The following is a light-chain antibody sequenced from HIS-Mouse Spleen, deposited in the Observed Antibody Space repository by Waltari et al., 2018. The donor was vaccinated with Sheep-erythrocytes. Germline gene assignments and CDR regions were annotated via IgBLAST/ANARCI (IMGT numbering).Light chain of an antibody. CDR1: SSNIGSNY. CDR2: RNN. J-gene: IGLJ2*01. Sequence: QSVLTQPPSASGTPGQRVTISCSGSSSNIGSNYVYWYQQLPGTAPKLLIYRNNLRPSGVPDRFSGSKSGTSASLAINGLRSEDEADYYCAAWGDSLSGHVVFGGGTKLTVL. V-gene: IGLV1-47*01. CDR3: AAWGDSLSGHVV.